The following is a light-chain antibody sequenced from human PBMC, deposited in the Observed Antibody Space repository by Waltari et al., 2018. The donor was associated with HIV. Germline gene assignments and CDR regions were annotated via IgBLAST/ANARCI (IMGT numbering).Light chain of an antibody. V-gene: IGKV1-39*01. J-gene: IGKJ3*01. Sequence: DIQLTQSPSPLSAFVVDRVTITCRASQTIGDYVNWYQQKPGEPPKLLIYSTTSLQPGVPSRFSGSGSGTDFALTISSLQSEDFATYYCEQIYTFPLFTFGPGTKVDIK. CDR2: STT. CDR1: QTIGDY. CDR3: EQIYTFPLFT.